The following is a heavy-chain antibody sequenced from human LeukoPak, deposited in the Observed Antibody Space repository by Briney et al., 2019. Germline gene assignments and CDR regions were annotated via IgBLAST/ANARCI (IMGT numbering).Heavy chain of an antibody. V-gene: IGHV3-66*01. D-gene: IGHD6-13*01. Sequence: QPGGSLRLSCAASGFTVSSNYMSWVRQAPGKGLEWVSVIYSGGSTNYADSVKGRFTISRDNSKNTLYLQMNSLRAEDTAVYYCARSWSGTFYDAFDIWGQGTMVTVSS. CDR2: IYSGGST. J-gene: IGHJ3*02. CDR3: ARSWSGTFYDAFDI. CDR1: GFTVSSNY.